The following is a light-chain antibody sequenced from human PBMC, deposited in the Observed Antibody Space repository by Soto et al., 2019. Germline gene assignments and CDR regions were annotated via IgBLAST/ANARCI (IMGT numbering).Light chain of an antibody. CDR3: QQCDKLPLT. V-gene: IGKV1-33*01. J-gene: IGKJ4*01. Sequence: IQMTQSPSSLSASVGDRVTITCQASQDISNYLNWYQQMPGKAPKLLIYDASNLETGAPSRFSGSGSGTDFTFTISSLQPEDIATYYCQQCDKLPLTFGGGTKVDIK. CDR1: QDISNY. CDR2: DAS.